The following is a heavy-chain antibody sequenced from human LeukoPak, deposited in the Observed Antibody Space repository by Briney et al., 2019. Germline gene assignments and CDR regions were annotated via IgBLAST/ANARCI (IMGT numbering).Heavy chain of an antibody. CDR3: AKAPVTSCRGAYCYPFDS. V-gene: IGHV3-23*01. Sequence: GGFLRLSCAASGFTFSSYEMNWVRQAPGKGLEWVAATCSSDAGTYHADSVRGRFTISRDNSKNTLYLQMNSLRAEDAAVYFCAKAPVTSCRGAYCYPFDSWGQGTLVTVSS. D-gene: IGHD2-21*01. CDR1: GFTFSSYE. J-gene: IGHJ4*02. CDR2: TCSSDAGT.